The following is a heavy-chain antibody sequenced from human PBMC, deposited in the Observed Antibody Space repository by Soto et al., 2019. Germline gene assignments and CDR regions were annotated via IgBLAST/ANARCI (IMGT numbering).Heavy chain of an antibody. V-gene: IGHV3-21*01. J-gene: IGHJ4*02. CDR2: ISSSSSYI. CDR1: GFTFSSYS. Sequence: GGSLRLSCAASGFTFSSYSMNWVRQAPGKGLEWVSSISSSSSYIYYADSVKGRFTISRDNAKNSLYLQMNSLRAEDTAVYYCARVGTSYGYDGYFDYWGQGTLVTVSS. CDR3: ARVGTSYGYDGYFDY. D-gene: IGHD5-18*01.